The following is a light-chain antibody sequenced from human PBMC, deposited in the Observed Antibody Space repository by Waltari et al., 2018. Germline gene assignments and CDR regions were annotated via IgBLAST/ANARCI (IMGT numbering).Light chain of an antibody. V-gene: IGKV1-39*01. CDR1: QSINDH. J-gene: IGKJ1*01. CDR2: GAS. CDR3: QHTYGTLRT. Sequence: DIPMTQSPSPLSASVGDRVTITCRASQSINDHLNWYQQKPGKAPKLLIYGASSLQSGVPSRFSGSGSGADFTLTISSLQPEDFATYYCQHTYGTLRTFGQGTKVEI.